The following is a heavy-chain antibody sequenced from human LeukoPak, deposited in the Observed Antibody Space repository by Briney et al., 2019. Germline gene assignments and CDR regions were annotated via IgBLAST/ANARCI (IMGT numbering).Heavy chain of an antibody. V-gene: IGHV3-15*01. Sequence: GGSLRLSCAASGLTFNKAWMGWVRQAPGKGLENIGRIKSKTDGGTTDYAAPVKGRFTISRDDSKNTLYLQMNSLRAEDTAVYYCAKDRGMFLVGYLDYWGQGTLVTVSS. CDR2: IKSKTDGGTT. D-gene: IGHD2-15*01. J-gene: IGHJ4*02. CDR1: GLTFNKAW. CDR3: AKDRGMFLVGYLDY.